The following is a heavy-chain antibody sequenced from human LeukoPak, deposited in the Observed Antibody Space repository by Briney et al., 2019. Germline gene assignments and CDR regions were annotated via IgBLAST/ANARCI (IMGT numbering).Heavy chain of an antibody. J-gene: IGHJ4*02. Sequence: GGSLRLSCAASGFTLRNAWMSWVRQAAEKGVEWGGGTKSKTDGGTTDYAAPVKGRFTISRDDSKNSLYLQMNSLKTEDTAVYYCTTVQSYYYDSSGYYIIDYWGQGTLVTVSS. D-gene: IGHD3-22*01. CDR2: TKSKTDGGTT. CDR3: TTVQSYYYDSSGYYIIDY. V-gene: IGHV3-15*01. CDR1: GFTLRNAW.